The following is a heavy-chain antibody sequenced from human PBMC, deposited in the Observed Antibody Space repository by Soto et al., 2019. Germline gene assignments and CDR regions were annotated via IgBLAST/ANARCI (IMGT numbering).Heavy chain of an antibody. CDR3: ARDRWSIEWLLLEPVDY. CDR1: GFTFSSYS. V-gene: IGHV3-48*02. Sequence: GGSLRLSCAASGFTFSSYSMNWVRQAPGKGLEWVSYISSSSSTIYYADSVKGRFTISRDNAKNSLYLQMNSLRDEDTAVYYCARDRWSIEWLLLEPVDYWGQGTLVIVSS. CDR2: ISSSSSTI. D-gene: IGHD3-22*01. J-gene: IGHJ4*02.